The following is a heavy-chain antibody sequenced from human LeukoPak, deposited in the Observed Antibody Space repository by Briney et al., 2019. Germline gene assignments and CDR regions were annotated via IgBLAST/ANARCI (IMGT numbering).Heavy chain of an antibody. Sequence: SQTLSLTCAVSGGSISRGGYSWSWIRQPPGKGLEWIGYFYYSGSTYYNPSLKSRVTISVDTSKNQFSLKLSSVTAADTAVYYCARRPARPRYDFWSGYYTFDYWGQGTLVTVSS. CDR2: FYYSGST. V-gene: IGHV4-30-4*07. J-gene: IGHJ4*02. CDR1: GGSISRGGYS. D-gene: IGHD3-3*01. CDR3: ARRPARPRYDFWSGYYTFDY.